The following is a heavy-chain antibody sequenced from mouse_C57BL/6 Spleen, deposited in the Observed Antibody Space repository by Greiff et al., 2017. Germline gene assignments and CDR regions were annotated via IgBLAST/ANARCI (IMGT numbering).Heavy chain of an antibody. CDR2: IDPSDSYT. CDR3: ARSIYYGNYVPCAY. J-gene: IGHJ3*01. Sequence: VQLQQPGAELVMPGASVKLSCKASGYTFTSYWMHWVKQRPGQGLEWIGEIDPSDSYTNYNQKFKGKSTLTVDKSSSTAYMQLSSLTSEDSAVYYCARSIYYGNYVPCAYWGQGTLVTVSA. V-gene: IGHV1-69*01. CDR1: GYTFTSYW. D-gene: IGHD2-1*01.